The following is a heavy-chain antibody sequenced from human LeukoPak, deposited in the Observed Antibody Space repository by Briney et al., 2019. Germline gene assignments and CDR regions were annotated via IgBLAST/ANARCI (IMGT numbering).Heavy chain of an antibody. D-gene: IGHD3-10*01. Sequence: LETLSLTCTVSGGSISSYYWSWIRQPPGKGLEWIGYIYYSGSTNYNPSLKSRVTISVDTSKNQFSLKLSSETAADTAVYYCARFGLSWFDPWGQGTLVTVSS. CDR1: GGSISSYY. CDR3: ARFGLSWFDP. CDR2: IYYSGST. J-gene: IGHJ5*02. V-gene: IGHV4-59*08.